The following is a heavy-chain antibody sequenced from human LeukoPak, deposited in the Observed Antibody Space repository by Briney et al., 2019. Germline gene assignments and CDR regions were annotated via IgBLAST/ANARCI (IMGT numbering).Heavy chain of an antibody. V-gene: IGHV1-2*02. CDR3: ARDGVYNWFVGRTTDAFDI. CDR1: GYTFTGYY. Sequence: GASVKVSCKASGYTFTGYYMHWGRQAPGQGLEWMGWINPNSGGTNYAQKFQGRVTMTRDTSISTAYMELSRLRSDDTAVYYCARDGVYNWFVGRTTDAFDIWGQGTMVTVSS. CDR2: INPNSGGT. D-gene: IGHD1-20*01. J-gene: IGHJ3*02.